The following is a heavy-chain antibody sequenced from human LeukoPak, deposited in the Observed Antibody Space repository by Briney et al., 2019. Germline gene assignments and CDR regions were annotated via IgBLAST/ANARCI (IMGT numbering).Heavy chain of an antibody. J-gene: IGHJ3*02. Sequence: TGGSLRLSCAASGFTLSSYAMHWVRQAPGKGPEWVAVISYVGSTNYYADSVKGRFTSARDNSKNTLYLKMNSLRSEDTAVYYCAKDQPSLSIVGAALAFDIWGQGTMVTVSS. CDR1: GFTLSSYA. V-gene: IGHV3-30-3*01. D-gene: IGHD1-26*01. CDR2: ISYVGSTN. CDR3: AKDQPSLSIVGAALAFDI.